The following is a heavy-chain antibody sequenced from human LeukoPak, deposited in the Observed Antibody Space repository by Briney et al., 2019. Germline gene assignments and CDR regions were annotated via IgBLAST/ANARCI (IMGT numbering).Heavy chain of an antibody. Sequence: GRSLRLSCAASGFTFSSYGMHWVRQAPGKGLEWVAVIWYDGSNKYYADSVKGRFTISRDNSKNTLYLQMNRLRAEDTAVYYCARSIAAARTYYFDYWGQGALVTVSS. V-gene: IGHV3-33*01. D-gene: IGHD6-13*01. CDR3: ARSIAAARTYYFDY. J-gene: IGHJ4*02. CDR1: GFTFSSYG. CDR2: IWYDGSNK.